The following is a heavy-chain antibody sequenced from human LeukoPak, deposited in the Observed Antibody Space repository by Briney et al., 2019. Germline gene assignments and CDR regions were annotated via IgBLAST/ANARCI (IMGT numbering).Heavy chain of an antibody. V-gene: IGHV4-59*01. Sequence: SETLSLTCTVSGGSISSYYWSWIRQPPGKGLEWIGYIYYSGTTSYNPSLKSRVTISIDSSKNQFSLKLTSVTAADTAFYYCARTGYVSGGFDFDYWGQGTLVTVSS. CDR3: ARTGYVSGGFDFDY. D-gene: IGHD3-10*01. J-gene: IGHJ4*02. CDR2: IYYSGTT. CDR1: GGSISSYY.